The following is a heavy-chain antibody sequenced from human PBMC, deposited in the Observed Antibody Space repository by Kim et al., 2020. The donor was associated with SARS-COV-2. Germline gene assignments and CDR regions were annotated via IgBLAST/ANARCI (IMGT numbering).Heavy chain of an antibody. J-gene: IGHJ5*02. CDR3: ARVPIKNDNRLVGASHGPS. CDR1: GFTFSSYS. V-gene: IGHV3-21*01. Sequence: GGSLRLSCAASGFTFSSYSMNWVRQAPGKGLEWVSSISSSSSYIYYADSVKGRFTISRDNAKNSLYLQMNSLRAEDTAVYYCARVPIKNDNRLVGASHGPSWGQGTLVTVSS. D-gene: IGHD1-26*01. CDR2: ISSSSSYI.